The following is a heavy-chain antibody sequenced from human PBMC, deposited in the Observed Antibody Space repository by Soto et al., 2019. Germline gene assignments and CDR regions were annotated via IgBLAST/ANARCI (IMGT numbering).Heavy chain of an antibody. CDR1: GGSISSGGYS. J-gene: IGHJ5*02. Sequence: QLQLQESGSGLVKPSQTLSLTCAVSGGSISSGGYSWSWIRQPPGKGLEWIGYIYHSGSTYYNPSLKSRVTISVDRSTNQFSLKLSSVTAADTAVYYCARAASGYYGSGSYWTNWFDPWGQGTLVTVSS. V-gene: IGHV4-30-2*01. D-gene: IGHD3-10*01. CDR3: ARAASGYYGSGSYWTNWFDP. CDR2: IYHSGST.